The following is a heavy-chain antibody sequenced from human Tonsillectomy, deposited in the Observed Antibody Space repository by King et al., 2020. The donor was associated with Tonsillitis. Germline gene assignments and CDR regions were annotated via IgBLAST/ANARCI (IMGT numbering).Heavy chain of an antibody. J-gene: IGHJ4*02. CDR3: ARASQVDYFDY. Sequence: QLVQSGAEVKKPGESLKISCKGSEYSFTSYWIGWVRQMSGKGLEWMGIIYPGDPHTRYSPSFQGQVTISADKSISTAYLHWSSLRASDTAMYYCARASQVDYFDYWGQGTLVTVSS. D-gene: IGHD2-15*01. CDR2: IYPGDPHT. V-gene: IGHV5-51*01. CDR1: EYSFTSYW.